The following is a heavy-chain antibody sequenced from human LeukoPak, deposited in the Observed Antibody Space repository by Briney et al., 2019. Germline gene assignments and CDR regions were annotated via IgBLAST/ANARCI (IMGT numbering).Heavy chain of an antibody. V-gene: IGHV3-33*01. CDR1: GFTFSSNG. J-gene: IGHJ4*02. D-gene: IGHD1-14*01. Sequence: GRSLRLSCAASGFTFSSNGMHCVRQAPGKGLEWVAFIWYDGSNKYYADSVKGRFVISRDNSKNSLYLQMNSLRAEDTALYYCARDPGGWSFDYWGQGTLVTVSS. CDR3: ARDPGGWSFDY. CDR2: IWYDGSNK.